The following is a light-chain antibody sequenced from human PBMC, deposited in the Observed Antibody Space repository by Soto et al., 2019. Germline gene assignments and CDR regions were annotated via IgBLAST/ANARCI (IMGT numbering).Light chain of an antibody. J-gene: IGKJ2*01. CDR2: DSS. V-gene: IGKV1-39*01. Sequence: DIQMTQSPSSLSASVGDRVTITCRASQSISSYLNWYQQKPGKAPKLLIYDSSSLQGGVPSTFSGSGSGTEFTLTISSLQPEDFATYYCQQSDSFPQTFGQGTKVEIK. CDR1: QSISSY. CDR3: QQSDSFPQT.